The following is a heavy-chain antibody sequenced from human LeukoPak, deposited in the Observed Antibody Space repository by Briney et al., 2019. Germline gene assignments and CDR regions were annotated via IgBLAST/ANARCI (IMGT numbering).Heavy chain of an antibody. Sequence: PGGSLRLSCAASGYTFSSYAMSWVRQAPGKGLEWVSAISGSGGSTYYADSVKGRFTISRDNSKNTLYLRMNSLRAEDTAVYYCAKDRALLWFGELAPFDYWGQGTLVTVSS. D-gene: IGHD3-10*01. CDR2: ISGSGGST. V-gene: IGHV3-23*01. J-gene: IGHJ4*02. CDR1: GYTFSSYA. CDR3: AKDRALLWFGELAPFDY.